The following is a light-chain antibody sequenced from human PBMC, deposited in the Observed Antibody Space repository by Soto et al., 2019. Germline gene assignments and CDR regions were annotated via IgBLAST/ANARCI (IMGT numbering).Light chain of an antibody. CDR1: QSVGSY. CDR3: QHYGRSPWT. J-gene: IGKJ1*01. Sequence: DIVLTQSPGTLSLSPGERATLSCRATQSVGSYLAWYQQKPGQAPRLLIYTTPNSATDIPDRFSGSGSGTDFTLTISRLEPEGFAVYYCQHYGRSPWTFGQGTKVEIK. CDR2: TTP. V-gene: IGKV3-20*01.